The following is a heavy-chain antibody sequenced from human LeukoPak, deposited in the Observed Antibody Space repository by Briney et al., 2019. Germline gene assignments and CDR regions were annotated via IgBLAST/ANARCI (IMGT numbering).Heavy chain of an antibody. CDR2: ISGSGAST. Sequence: GGSLRLSCAASGFTFSSYAMSWVRQAPGKGLEWVSAISGSGASTYYADSVKGRFTISRDNPKNTLYLQMNSLRGEDTAVYYCAKEISGYTYGSDYWGQGTLVTVSS. CDR1: GFTFSSYA. D-gene: IGHD5-18*01. CDR3: AKEISGYTYGSDY. V-gene: IGHV3-23*01. J-gene: IGHJ4*02.